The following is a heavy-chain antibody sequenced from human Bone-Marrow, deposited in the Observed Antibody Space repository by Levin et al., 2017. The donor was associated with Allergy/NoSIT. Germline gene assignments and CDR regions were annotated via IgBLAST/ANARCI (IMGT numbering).Heavy chain of an antibody. CDR2: ISTSGSTI. Sequence: PGGSLRLSCAASGFTFSDYYMNWIRQTPGKGLEWVSYISTSGSTIYYADSVKGRFTISRDNAKKSLYLQMNSLRAEDTAVYYCAREGISGTYFDYWGQGTLVTVSS. J-gene: IGHJ4*02. V-gene: IGHV3-11*01. D-gene: IGHD1-20*01. CDR1: GFTFSDYY. CDR3: AREGISGTYFDY.